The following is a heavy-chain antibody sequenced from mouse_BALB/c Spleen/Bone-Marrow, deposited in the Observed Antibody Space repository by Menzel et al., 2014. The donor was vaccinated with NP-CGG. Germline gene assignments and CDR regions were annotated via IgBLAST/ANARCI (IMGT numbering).Heavy chain of an antibody. Sequence: VQLKQSGPGLVKPGASVRISCKTSGYTFTEYTMHWVKQSHGKSLEWIGGINPNNGGTSYNQKFEGKATLTVDKSSCTAYMELRSLTSEDSAVYYCAIRGGSSYAMDYWGQGTSVTVSS. V-gene: IGHV1-18*01. CDR2: INPNNGGT. CDR1: GYTFTEYT. J-gene: IGHJ4*01. D-gene: IGHD1-1*01. CDR3: AIRGGSSYAMDY.